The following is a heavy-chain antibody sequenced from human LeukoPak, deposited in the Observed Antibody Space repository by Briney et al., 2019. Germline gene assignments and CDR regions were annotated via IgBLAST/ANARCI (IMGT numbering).Heavy chain of an antibody. D-gene: IGHD4-11*01. CDR2: IYRGGRT. J-gene: IGHJ3*02. Sequence: GGSLRLSCAASGFTVSSNYMSWVRQAPGKGLEWVSIIYRGGRTYYADSVKGRFTISRDNSKNTLYLQMNSLRAEDTAVYYCARDSTTHDAFDIWGQGTVVSVSS. V-gene: IGHV3-53*01. CDR1: GFTVSSNY. CDR3: ARDSTTHDAFDI.